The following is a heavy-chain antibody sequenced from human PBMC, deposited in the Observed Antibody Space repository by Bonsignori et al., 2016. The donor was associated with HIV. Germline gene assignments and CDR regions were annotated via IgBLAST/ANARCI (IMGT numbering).Heavy chain of an antibody. CDR2: INPNTGVT. Sequence: WVRQAPGQGLEWVGWINPNTGVTSFAEKFQGRVTMTRDTSISTAYMELSSLRSDDTAVYYCTRDRPHYSFDFWGQGTPVTVSS. J-gene: IGHJ4*02. CDR3: TRDRPHYSFDF. V-gene: IGHV1-2*02. D-gene: IGHD2-21*01.